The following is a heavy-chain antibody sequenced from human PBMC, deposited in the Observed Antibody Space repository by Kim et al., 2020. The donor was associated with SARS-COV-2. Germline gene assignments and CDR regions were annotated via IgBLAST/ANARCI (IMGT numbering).Heavy chain of an antibody. CDR1: GYIFTGHY. Sequence: ASVKVSCQASGYIFTGHYIHWVRQAPGQGLEWMGRIRPDNGDTYYAQRFQGRVTWSRDTSITTVYMELRSLTSDDTALYYCAIEGGGSGQWMVFFDFWGQGSLVTVSS. D-gene: IGHD6-19*01. CDR2: IRPDNGDT. V-gene: IGHV1-2*06. J-gene: IGHJ5*01. CDR3: AIEGGGSGQWMVFFDF.